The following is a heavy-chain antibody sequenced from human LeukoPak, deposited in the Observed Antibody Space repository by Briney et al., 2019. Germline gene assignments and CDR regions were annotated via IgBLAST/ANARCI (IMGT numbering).Heavy chain of an antibody. CDR1: GFTFSDYY. V-gene: IGHV3-11*04. D-gene: IGHD2-15*01. CDR2: ISSGGRTI. Sequence: PGGSPRLSCAASGFTFSDYYMSWIRQAPGKGLEWVSYISSGGRTIYYADSVKGRFTMSRDNAKNSLYLQMNSLRAEDTAVYYCARPVVAATTPDTFDIWGQGTMVTVSS. J-gene: IGHJ3*02. CDR3: ARPVVAATTPDTFDI.